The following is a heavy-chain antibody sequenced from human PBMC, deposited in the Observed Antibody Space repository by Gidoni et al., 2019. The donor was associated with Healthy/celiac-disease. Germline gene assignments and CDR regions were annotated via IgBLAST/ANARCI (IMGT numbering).Heavy chain of an antibody. CDR2: TYYRSKWYN. CDR3: ARVAGGVGALTRPSFDY. J-gene: IGHJ4*02. Sequence: QVQLQQSGPGLVKPSQTLSLTCAISGDSVSSNSAAWHWIRQSPSRGLEWLGRTYYRSKWYNDYAVSVKSRITINPDTSKNQFSLQLNSVTPEDTAVYYCARVAGGVGALTRPSFDYWGQGTLVTVSS. V-gene: IGHV6-1*01. CDR1: GDSVSSNSAA. D-gene: IGHD1-26*01.